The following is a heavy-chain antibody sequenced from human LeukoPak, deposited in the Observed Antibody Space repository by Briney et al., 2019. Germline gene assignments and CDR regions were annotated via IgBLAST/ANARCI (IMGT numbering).Heavy chain of an antibody. J-gene: IGHJ4*02. CDR2: IYYSGST. CDR1: GGSISSYY. Sequence: SETLSLTCTVSGGSISSYYWSWIRQPPGKGLEWIGYIYYSGSTNYNPSLKSRVTISVDTSKNQFSLKLSSVTAADTAVYYCARLKESALRGLYYFDYWGQGTLVTVSS. D-gene: IGHD3-10*01. CDR3: ARLKESALRGLYYFDY. V-gene: IGHV4-59*08.